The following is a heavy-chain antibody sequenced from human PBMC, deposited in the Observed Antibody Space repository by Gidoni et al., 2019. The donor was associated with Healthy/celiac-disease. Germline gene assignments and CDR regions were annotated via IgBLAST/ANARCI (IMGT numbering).Heavy chain of an antibody. V-gene: IGHV4-39*01. J-gene: IGHJ6*02. D-gene: IGHD6-13*01. Sequence: QLQLQESGPGLVKPSETLSLTCTVSGGSIRSSSYYWGWIRQPPGKGLEWIGSIYYSGSTYYNPSLKSRVTISVDTSKNQFSLKLSSVTAADTAVYYCARRPYSSSWYNYYYGMDVWGQGTTVTVSS. CDR3: ARRPYSSSWYNYYYGMDV. CDR1: GGSIRSSSYY. CDR2: IYYSGST.